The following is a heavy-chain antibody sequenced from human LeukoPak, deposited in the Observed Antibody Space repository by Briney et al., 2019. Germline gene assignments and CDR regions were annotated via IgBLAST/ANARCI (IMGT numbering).Heavy chain of an antibody. D-gene: IGHD2-2*01. CDR2: ISYDGSNK. Sequence: GGSLRLSCAASGFTFSSYGMHWVRQAPGKGLEWVAVISYDGSNKYYADPVKVLFTISRVNSKNTLYLQMNSLRAEDTAVYYCAKDRDIVVVPAANIDYWGQGTLVTVSS. CDR1: GFTFSSYG. V-gene: IGHV3-30*18. CDR3: AKDRDIVVVPAANIDY. J-gene: IGHJ4*02.